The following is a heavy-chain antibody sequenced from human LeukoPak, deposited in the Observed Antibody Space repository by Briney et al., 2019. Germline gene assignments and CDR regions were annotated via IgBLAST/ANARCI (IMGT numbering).Heavy chain of an antibody. D-gene: IGHD4-17*01. CDR2: ISGSGGST. V-gene: IGHV3-23*01. J-gene: IGHJ3*02. Sequence: PGGSLRLSCAASGFTFSSYAMSWVRQAPGKGLEWVSAISGSGGSTYYADSVKGRFTISRDNSRNTLYLQMNSLRAEDTAVYYCASPKHDYGAAFDIWGQGTMVTVSS. CDR1: GFTFSSYA. CDR3: ASPKHDYGAAFDI.